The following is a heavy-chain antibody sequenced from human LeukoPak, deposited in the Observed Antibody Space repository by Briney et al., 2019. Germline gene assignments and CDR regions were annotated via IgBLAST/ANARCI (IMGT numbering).Heavy chain of an antibody. Sequence: PSETLSLTCNVSGESISSHYWSWTRQSPGEGLEWIGRISSSGSTNYNPSLKSRVTISVDTSKNQFSLKLSSVTAADTAVYFCARGPYSYDSSGAFDIWGQGTMVTVSS. CDR1: GESISSHY. CDR2: ISSSGST. CDR3: ARGPYSYDSSGAFDI. J-gene: IGHJ3*02. V-gene: IGHV4-4*08. D-gene: IGHD3-22*01.